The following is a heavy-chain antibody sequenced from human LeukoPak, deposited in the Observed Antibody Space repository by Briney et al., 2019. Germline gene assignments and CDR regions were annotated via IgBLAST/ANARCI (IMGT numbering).Heavy chain of an antibody. V-gene: IGHV3-30-3*01. CDR2: ISYDGSNK. D-gene: IGHD1-26*01. J-gene: IGHJ3*02. CDR1: GYTFSSYA. CDR3: ASPSGSYSDRAFDI. Sequence: PGGSLRLSCAASGYTFSSYAMHWVRQAPGKGLEWVAVISYDGSNKYYADSVKGRFTISRDNSKNTLYLQMNSLRAEDTAVYYCASPSGSYSDRAFDIWGQGTMVTVSS.